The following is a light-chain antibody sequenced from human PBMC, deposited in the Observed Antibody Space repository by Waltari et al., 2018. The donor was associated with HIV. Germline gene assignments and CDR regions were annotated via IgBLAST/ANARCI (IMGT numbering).Light chain of an antibody. CDR1: QSISSY. V-gene: IGKV3-11*01. CDR3: QHRSIWPRET. CDR2: DAS. J-gene: IGKJ2*01. Sequence: EIVLTQSPATLSLYPGERATLSCRASQSISSYLAWYQQKPGQAPRLLIYDASNRATGIPARFSGSGSATDFTLTIISLDPEDFAFYYCQHRSIWPRETFGHVTNLEIK.